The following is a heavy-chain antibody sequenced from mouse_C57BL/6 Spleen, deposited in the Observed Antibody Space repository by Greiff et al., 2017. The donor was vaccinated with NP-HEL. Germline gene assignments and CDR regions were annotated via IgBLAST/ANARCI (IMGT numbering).Heavy chain of an antibody. CDR2: IHPNSGST. CDR3: ASRYDYDGFDY. J-gene: IGHJ2*01. CDR1: GYTFTSYW. V-gene: IGHV1-64*01. D-gene: IGHD2-4*01. Sequence: QVQLKQPGAELVKPGASVKLSCKASGYTFTSYWMHWVKQRPGQGLEWIGMIHPNSGSTNYNEKFKSKATLTVDKSSSTAYMQLSSLTSEDSAVYYCASRYDYDGFDYWGQGTTLTVSS.